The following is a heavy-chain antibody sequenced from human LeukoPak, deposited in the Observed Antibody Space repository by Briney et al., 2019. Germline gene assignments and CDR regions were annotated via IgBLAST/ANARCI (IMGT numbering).Heavy chain of an antibody. V-gene: IGHV1-46*01. Sequence: ASVKVSCKASGYTFTSYYMHWVRQAPGQGLEWMGIINPSGGSTSYAQKFQGRVTMTRDMSTSTVYMELSSLRSEDTAVYYCAREGRDGYNSVAFDIWGQGTMVTVSS. CDR1: GYTFTSYY. CDR3: AREGRDGYNSVAFDI. D-gene: IGHD5-24*01. CDR2: INPSGGST. J-gene: IGHJ3*02.